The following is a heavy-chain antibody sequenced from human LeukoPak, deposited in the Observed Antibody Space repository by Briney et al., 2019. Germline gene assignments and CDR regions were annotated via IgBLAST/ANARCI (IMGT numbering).Heavy chain of an antibody. CDR3: ARLYYYDNSGYKYNGFDP. D-gene: IGHD3-22*01. V-gene: IGHV1-2*02. Sequence: ASVKVSCKASGYTFTGYYMHWVRQAPGQGLEWMGWINPNSGGTDYAQNFQGRVTMTRDTSISTAYMELIRLRPDDTAVYYCARLYYYDNSGYKYNGFDPWGQGTLVTVSS. CDR2: INPNSGGT. CDR1: GYTFTGYY. J-gene: IGHJ5*02.